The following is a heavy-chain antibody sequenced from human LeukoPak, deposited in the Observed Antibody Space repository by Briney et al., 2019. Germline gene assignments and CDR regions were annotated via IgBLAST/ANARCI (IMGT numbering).Heavy chain of an antibody. J-gene: IGHJ3*02. CDR2: INHSGST. Sequence: SETLSLTCAVYGGSFSGYYWSWIRQPPGKGLEWIGEINHSGSTNYNPSLKSRVTISVDTSKNQFSLKLSSVTAADTAVYYCARDLGVLTRAFDIWGQGTMVTVSS. V-gene: IGHV4-34*01. CDR1: GGSFSGYY. D-gene: IGHD3-16*01. CDR3: ARDLGVLTRAFDI.